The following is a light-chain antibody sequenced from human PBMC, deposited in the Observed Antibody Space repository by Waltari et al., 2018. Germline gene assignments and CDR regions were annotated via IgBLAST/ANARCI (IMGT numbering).Light chain of an antibody. J-gene: IGKJ5*01. CDR1: QSLIIS. Sequence: IVLTQSPATLSLSPVDRATLHCRASQSLIISLPCYQQKNGQAPRLLIYDESYRATGGPARFSGSGSGTDFTLTISSLEPEDFAVYYCQWRSNWHPVTFGQGTRLEIK. CDR2: DES. CDR3: QWRSNWHPVT. V-gene: IGKV3-11*01.